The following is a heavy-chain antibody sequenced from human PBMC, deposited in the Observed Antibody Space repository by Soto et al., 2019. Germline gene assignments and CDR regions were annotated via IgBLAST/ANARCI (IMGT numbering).Heavy chain of an antibody. CDR3: AHPHQSCSGGSCYSFAY. CDR1: GGTFSSYT. D-gene: IGHD2-15*01. J-gene: IGHJ4*02. Sequence: GASVKVSCKASGGTFSSYTISWVRQAPGQGLEWMGRIIPILGIANYAQKFQGRVTITADKSTSTAYMELSSLRSEDTAVYYCAHPHQSCSGGSCYSFAYWGQGTLVTVS. V-gene: IGHV1-69*02. CDR2: IIPILGIA.